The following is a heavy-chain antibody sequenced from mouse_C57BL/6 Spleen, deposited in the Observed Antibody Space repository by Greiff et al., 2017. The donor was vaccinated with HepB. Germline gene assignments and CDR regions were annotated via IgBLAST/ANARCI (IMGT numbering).Heavy chain of an antibody. CDR3: ARERRIFYYGSGAMDY. J-gene: IGHJ4*01. CDR1: GYTFTDHT. V-gene: IGHV1-78*01. D-gene: IGHD1-1*01. CDR2: IYPRDGST. Sequence: VQLQQSDAELVKPGASVKISCKVSGYTFTDHTIHWMKQRPEQGLEWIGYIYPRDGSTKYNEKFKGKATLTADKSSSTAYMQLNSLTSEDSAVYFCARERRIFYYGSGAMDYWGQGTSVTVSS.